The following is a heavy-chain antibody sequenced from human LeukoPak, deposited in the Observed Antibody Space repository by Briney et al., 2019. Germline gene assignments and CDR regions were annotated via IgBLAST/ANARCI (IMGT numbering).Heavy chain of an antibody. Sequence: PGRSLRLSCAASGFTFSSYAMHWVRQAPGKGLEWVAVISYDGSNKYYADSVKGRFTISRDNSKNTLYLQINSLRAEDTAVYYCARDHSGYCSGGSCYGRAYYYYGMDVWGQGTTVTVSS. V-gene: IGHV3-30-3*01. CDR3: ARDHSGYCSGGSCYGRAYYYYGMDV. CDR2: ISYDGSNK. D-gene: IGHD2-15*01. CDR1: GFTFSSYA. J-gene: IGHJ6*02.